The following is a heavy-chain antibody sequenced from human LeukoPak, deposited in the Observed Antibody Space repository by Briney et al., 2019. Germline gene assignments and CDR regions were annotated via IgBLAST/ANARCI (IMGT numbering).Heavy chain of an antibody. Sequence: GGSLRLSCTASGFSFVDYAMAWVRQAPGKGLELVGFIRSKAYGGTSEYAASVKGRFTLSRDDSKSIAYLQMNSLKAEDTAVYYCSREAVGGRRGATKLHFDYWGQGTLVTVSS. CDR1: GFSFVDYA. CDR3: SREAVGGRRGATKLHFDY. D-gene: IGHD1-26*01. CDR2: IRSKAYGGTS. V-gene: IGHV3-49*04. J-gene: IGHJ4*02.